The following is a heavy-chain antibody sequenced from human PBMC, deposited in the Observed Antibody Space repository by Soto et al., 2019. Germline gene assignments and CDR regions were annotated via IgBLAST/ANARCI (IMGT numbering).Heavy chain of an antibody. J-gene: IGHJ3*02. CDR2: ISGSGGST. D-gene: IGHD3-10*01. CDR1: GFTFSSYA. Sequence: GGSLRLSCAASGFTFSSYAMSWVRQAPGKGLEWVSAISGSGGSTYYVDSVKGRFTISRDNSKNTLYLQMNSLRAEDTAVYYCAKSRITMVRGVIGAFDIWGQGTMVTVSS. V-gene: IGHV3-23*01. CDR3: AKSRITMVRGVIGAFDI.